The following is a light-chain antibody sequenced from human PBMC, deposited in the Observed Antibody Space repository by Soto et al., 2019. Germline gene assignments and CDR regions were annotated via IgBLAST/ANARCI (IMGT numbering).Light chain of an antibody. Sequence: AIRMTQSPSSLSASTGDRVTITCRASQGISSYLAWYQQKPGKAPKLLIYAASTLQSGVPSRFSGSGSGTDFTLTISCLQSEEFATYYCQQYDSYPRTFGQGNKVEI. CDR2: AAS. CDR1: QGISSY. J-gene: IGKJ1*01. CDR3: QQYDSYPRT. V-gene: IGKV1-8*01.